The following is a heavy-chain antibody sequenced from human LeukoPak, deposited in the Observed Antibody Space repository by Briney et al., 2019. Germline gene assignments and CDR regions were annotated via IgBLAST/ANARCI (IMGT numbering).Heavy chain of an antibody. CDR2: IVNDGSTT. J-gene: IGHJ3*02. CDR3: ARESSDYGDYDAFDI. Sequence: GGSLRLSCAASGFTFSTYYMHWVRQAPGKGLVWVSRIVNDGSTTTYAGSVKGRFTISRDNAKNTLFLQMNSLRVEDTAVYCCARESSDYGDYDAFDIWGRGTMVTVSS. V-gene: IGHV3-74*01. CDR1: GFTFSTYY. D-gene: IGHD4-17*01.